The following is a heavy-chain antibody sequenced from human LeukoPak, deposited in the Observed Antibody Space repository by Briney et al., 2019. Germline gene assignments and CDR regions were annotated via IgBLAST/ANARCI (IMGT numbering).Heavy chain of an antibody. J-gene: IGHJ4*02. CDR2: ISSSSSYI. V-gene: IGHV3-21*01. D-gene: IGHD2-2*01. Sequence: PGGSLRLSCAASGFTFSSYSMDWVRQAPGKGLEWVSSISSSSSYIYYADSVKGRFTIARDNAKNSLYLQMNSLRAEDTAVYYCARCSVPADDYWGQGTLVTVSS. CDR1: GFTFSSYS. CDR3: ARCSVPADDY.